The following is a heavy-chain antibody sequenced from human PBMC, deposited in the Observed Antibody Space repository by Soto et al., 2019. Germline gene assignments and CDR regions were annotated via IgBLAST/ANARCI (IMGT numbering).Heavy chain of an antibody. D-gene: IGHD5-12*01. J-gene: IGHJ3*02. CDR2: ISASGGRT. Sequence: EVQLLESGGDLVQPGGSLRLSCAASGFSFSSYAMSWVRQAPGAGPEWVSGISASGGRTYYADSVKGRFTISRDKSKSTLYLQMDSLRAEGRALYYGSKDPNCVYVGGFHICGRGTLVTVSS. CDR1: GFSFSSYA. CDR3: SKDPNCVYVGGFHI. V-gene: IGHV3-23*01.